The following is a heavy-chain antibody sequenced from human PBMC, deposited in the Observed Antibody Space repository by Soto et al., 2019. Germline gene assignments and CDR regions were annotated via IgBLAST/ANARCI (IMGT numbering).Heavy chain of an antibody. CDR2: ISYDGTIT. D-gene: IGHD2-2*01. V-gene: IGHV3-30-3*01. CDR3: ATTRVGPCSSSICFSGIFDGMDV. Sequence: GVSLRLSCAASGFTISNYGMHWVRQAPGKGLEWVAVISYDGTITYYADSVKGRFTISRDNSKNTLYLQMNSLRTEDTAVYYCATTRVGPCSSSICFSGIFDGMDVWGQGTTVNVSS. J-gene: IGHJ6*01. CDR1: GFTISNYG.